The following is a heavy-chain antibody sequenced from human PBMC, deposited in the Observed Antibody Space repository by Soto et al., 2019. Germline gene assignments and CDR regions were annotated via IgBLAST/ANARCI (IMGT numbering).Heavy chain of an antibody. J-gene: IGHJ4*02. V-gene: IGHV3-7*03. CDR2: IKPDGSEK. D-gene: IGHD3-3*01. CDR3: ARAEDYDFWSGPPKYFDN. CDR1: GFTFRSYW. Sequence: GGSLRLSCATSGFTFRSYWMTWVRQAPGKGPEWVANIKPDGSEKQYVDSVKGRFTVSRDNAKKSLDLQMNSLRVEDTAVYYCARAEDYDFWSGPPKYFDNWGQGTQVTVSS.